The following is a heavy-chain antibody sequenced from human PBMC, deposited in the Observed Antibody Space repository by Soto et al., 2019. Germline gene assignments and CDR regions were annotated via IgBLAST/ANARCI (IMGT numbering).Heavy chain of an antibody. CDR2: IIPMFGTA. CDR1: GGTFSSYV. D-gene: IGHD6-19*01. CDR3: GTSPQWLDPPLFY. V-gene: IGHV1-69*13. J-gene: IGHJ4*02. Sequence: SVKVSCKTSGGTFSSYVISWVRQAPGQGLEWMGGIIPMFGTANYTQKFQGRVSITADESTSSAYMELSGLTSEDTAVYYCGTSPQWLDPPLFYWCLGTLVTVSS.